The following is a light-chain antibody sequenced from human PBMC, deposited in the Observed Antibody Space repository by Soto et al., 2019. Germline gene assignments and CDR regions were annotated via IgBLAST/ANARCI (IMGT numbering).Light chain of an antibody. V-gene: IGKV2-28*01. CDR1: QSLLHSNGYNY. CDR3: MQDLQTPPT. Sequence: DIVMTQSPLSLPVTPGEPASISCRSSQSLLHSNGYNYLDWYLQKPGQSPQLLIYLGSNRASGVPDRFSGSGSGTDFTLKISRVEAEDVGVYYGMQDLQTPPTFGQGTKVEIK. CDR2: LGS. J-gene: IGKJ1*01.